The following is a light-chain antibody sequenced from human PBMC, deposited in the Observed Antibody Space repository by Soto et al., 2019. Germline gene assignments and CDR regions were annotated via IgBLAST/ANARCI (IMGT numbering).Light chain of an antibody. J-gene: IGKJ1*01. CDR3: QQRTNSPPWT. V-gene: IGKV3-11*01. CDR1: QTISTY. Sequence: EIVLTQSPGTLSLSPGEGASLSCRASQTISTYLAWYQQRPGQVPRLLIYGVSKRAPAIPARFSGSGSGTDFTLTVSGLETEDFAAYYCQQRTNSPPWTFGQGTRVELK. CDR2: GVS.